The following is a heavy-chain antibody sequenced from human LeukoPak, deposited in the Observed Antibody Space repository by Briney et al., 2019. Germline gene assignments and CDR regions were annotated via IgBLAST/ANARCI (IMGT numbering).Heavy chain of an antibody. CDR2: INPNSGGT. Sequence: ASVKVSCKASGYTFTGYYMHWVRQAPGQGLEWMGWINPNSGGTNYAQKFQGRVTMTRDTSISTAYMELSRLRSDDTAVYYCARDRTFYYDSSGYYWGWGQGTLVTVSS. CDR3: ARDRTFYYDSSGYYWG. D-gene: IGHD3-22*01. V-gene: IGHV1-2*02. J-gene: IGHJ4*02. CDR1: GYTFTGYY.